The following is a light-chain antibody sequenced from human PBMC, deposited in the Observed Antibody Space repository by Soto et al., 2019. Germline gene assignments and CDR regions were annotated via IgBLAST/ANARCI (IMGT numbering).Light chain of an antibody. CDR3: AAWDDSPSYV. CDR2: KNK. J-gene: IGLJ1*01. V-gene: IGLV1-47*01. CDR1: SSNIGSNY. Sequence: QSVLTQPPSASGTPGQRVTISCSGSSSNIGSNYVYWYQQLPGTAPKLLINKNKQRPSGVPDRFSGSKSGTSASLAISGLRSEDEADYYCAAWDDSPSYVFGTGTKATVL.